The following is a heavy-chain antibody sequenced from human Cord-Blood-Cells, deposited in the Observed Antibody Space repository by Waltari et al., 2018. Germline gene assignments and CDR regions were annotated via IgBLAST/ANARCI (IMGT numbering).Heavy chain of an antibody. CDR3: ARGLYNWNDAPFDY. D-gene: IGHD1-20*01. CDR1: GGSLSGYY. CDR2: INHSGST. J-gene: IGHJ4*02. Sequence: QVQLQQCGAGLLKPSATLYLTCAGYGGSLSGYYGSWISQPPGKGLEWIGEINHSGSTNYNPSLKSRVTISVGTSKNQFSLKLSSVTAADTAVYYCARGLYNWNDAPFDYWGQGTLVTVSS. V-gene: IGHV4-34*01.